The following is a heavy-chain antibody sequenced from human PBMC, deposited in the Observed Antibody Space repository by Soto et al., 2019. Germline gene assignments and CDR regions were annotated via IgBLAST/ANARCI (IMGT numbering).Heavy chain of an antibody. CDR1: GASISSSNYY. CDR3: ARHGNTVTTGYYYGMDV. CDR2: MYYSGRT. J-gene: IGHJ6*02. V-gene: IGHV4-39*01. Sequence: SQTLSLTCTVSGASISSSNYYWGWIRQPPGRGLEWIGTMYYSGRTYYNPSLKSRVTTSVDTSKNQFSLKLSAVTATDTAVYYCARHGNTVTTGYYYGMDVWGQGTTVTVSS. D-gene: IGHD4-17*01.